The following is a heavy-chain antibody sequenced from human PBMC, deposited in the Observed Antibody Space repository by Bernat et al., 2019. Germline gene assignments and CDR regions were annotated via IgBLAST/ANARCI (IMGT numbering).Heavy chain of an antibody. Sequence: QLQLQESGPGLVKPSETLSLTCTVSGGSISTSSYYWGWIRQPPGKGLEWIGSIYYSGSTYYNASLKSRVTISVDTSTNQFSLKLSSVTAADTAVYYCARSTKRAPYYYDTNGYYYDYWGQGTLVTVSS. D-gene: IGHD3-22*01. CDR2: IYYSGST. CDR3: ARSTKRAPYYYDTNGYYYDY. J-gene: IGHJ4*02. V-gene: IGHV4-39*01. CDR1: GGSISTSSYY.